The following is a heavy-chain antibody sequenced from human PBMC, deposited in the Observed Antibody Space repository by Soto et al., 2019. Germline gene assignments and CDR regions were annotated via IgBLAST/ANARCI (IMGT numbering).Heavy chain of an antibody. D-gene: IGHD3-22*01. Sequence: GRSLRLSCAASGFTFSSYAMSWVRQAPGKGLEWVSAISGSGGSTYYADSVKGRFTISRDNSKNTLYLQMNSLRAEDTAVYYCAKGPYYYDSSGYYWGQGTLVTVSS. V-gene: IGHV3-23*01. CDR1: GFTFSSYA. CDR3: AKGPYYYDSSGYY. J-gene: IGHJ4*02. CDR2: ISGSGGST.